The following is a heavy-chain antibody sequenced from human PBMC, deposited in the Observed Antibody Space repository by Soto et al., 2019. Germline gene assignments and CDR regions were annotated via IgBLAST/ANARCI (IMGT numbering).Heavy chain of an antibody. Sequence: GGSLRLSCAASGFTFSSYGMHWVRQAPGKGLEWVAVITYAGSNKYYGDSVKGRFTTSRDNPKNTLYLQMNSLRAEDTAMYYCARDLRFSSGWLDAFDIWGQGTMVTVSS. V-gene: IGHV3-30*03. CDR2: ITYAGSNK. J-gene: IGHJ3*02. CDR1: GFTFSSYG. CDR3: ARDLRFSSGWLDAFDI. D-gene: IGHD6-19*01.